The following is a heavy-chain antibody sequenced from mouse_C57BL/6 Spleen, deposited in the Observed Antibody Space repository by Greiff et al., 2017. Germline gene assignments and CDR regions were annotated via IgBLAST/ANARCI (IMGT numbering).Heavy chain of an antibody. CDR2: IRNKANNHAT. J-gene: IGHJ3*01. D-gene: IGHD2-4*01. Sequence: EVKVEESGGGLVQPGGSMKLSCAASGFTFSDAWMDWVRQSPEKGLEWVAEIRNKANNHATYYAESVQGRFTISRDDSKSSVYLQMNSLRAEDTSIYYCTRKGSYYDYDPFAYWGQGTLVTVSA. V-gene: IGHV6-6*01. CDR1: GFTFSDAW. CDR3: TRKGSYYDYDPFAY.